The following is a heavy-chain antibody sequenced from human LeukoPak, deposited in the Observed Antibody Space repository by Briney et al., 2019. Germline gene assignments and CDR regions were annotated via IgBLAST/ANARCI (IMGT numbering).Heavy chain of an antibody. V-gene: IGHV4-30-4*01. CDR2: IYYSGST. CDR1: GGSISSGDYY. Sequence: PSQTLSLTCTVSGGSISSGDYYWSWIRQPPGKGLEWIGYIYYSGSTYYNPSLKSRVTILVDTSKNQFSLKLSSVTAADTAVYYCARATSGYSGYPEYYFDYWGQGTLVTVSS. D-gene: IGHD5-12*01. CDR3: ARATSGYSGYPEYYFDY. J-gene: IGHJ4*02.